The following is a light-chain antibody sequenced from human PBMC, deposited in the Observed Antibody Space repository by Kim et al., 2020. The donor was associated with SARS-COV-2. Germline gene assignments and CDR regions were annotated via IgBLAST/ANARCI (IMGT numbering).Light chain of an antibody. CDR1: SSNIGANYD. CDR2: AND. J-gene: IGLJ2*01. CDR3: QSYDSRLSGWI. Sequence: QRVTISCTGTSSNIGANYDVHWYQDLPGTAPKLLIYANDNRPSGVPDRFSGSKPDTSASLAITGLQAEDEADYYCQSYDSRLSGWIFGGGTQLTVL. V-gene: IGLV1-40*01.